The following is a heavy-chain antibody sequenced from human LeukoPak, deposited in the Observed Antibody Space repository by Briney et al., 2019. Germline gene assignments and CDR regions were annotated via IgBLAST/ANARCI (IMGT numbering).Heavy chain of an antibody. V-gene: IGHV5-51*01. CDR2: IDPGDSDT. Sequence: GGSLEISLQGSGYRFTNYWIGWVRQLPGKGQEGMGIIDPGDSDTNYSPSFQGQVTISADKSISTAYLQWSSLKASDTAMYYCARRKYCSGGSCHGYYYYGMDVWGQGTTVTVSS. CDR3: ARRKYCSGGSCHGYYYYGMDV. CDR1: GYRFTNYW. D-gene: IGHD2-15*01. J-gene: IGHJ6*02.